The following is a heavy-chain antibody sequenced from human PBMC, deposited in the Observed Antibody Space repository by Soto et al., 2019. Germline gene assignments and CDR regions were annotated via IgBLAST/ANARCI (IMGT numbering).Heavy chain of an antibody. CDR1: GFSFSSYA. Sequence: EVQLLESGGGLVQPGESLRLSCEASGFSFSSYAMIWVRQAPGKGLEWVSVISGSGGSSYFADSVKGRFTISRDNSKNMLYLEMSSLGAEDTAIYFCAKGSIEYSASIDYWGQGTLVIVSS. D-gene: IGHD4-4*01. J-gene: IGHJ4*02. CDR2: ISGSGGSS. CDR3: AKGSIEYSASIDY. V-gene: IGHV3-23*01.